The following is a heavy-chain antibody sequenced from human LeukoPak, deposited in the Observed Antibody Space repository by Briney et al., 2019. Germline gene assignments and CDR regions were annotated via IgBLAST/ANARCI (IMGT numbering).Heavy chain of an antibody. D-gene: IGHD5-12*01. CDR2: IKQDGSKK. CDR1: GFTFSSYW. Sequence: GGSLRLSCAASGFTFSSYWMSWVRQAPGKGLEWVANIKQDGSKKYYADSVKGRFTISRDNSKNTLYLEMNSLRAEDTAVYYCARTGSGYSGYDYWEADYWGQGTLVTVSS. V-gene: IGHV3-7*03. J-gene: IGHJ4*02. CDR3: ARTGSGYSGYDYWEADY.